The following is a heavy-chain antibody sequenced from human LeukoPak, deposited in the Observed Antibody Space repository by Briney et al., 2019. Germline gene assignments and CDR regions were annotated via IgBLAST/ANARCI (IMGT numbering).Heavy chain of an antibody. CDR3: ARARGAFDY. CDR1: GFTFSSYA. Sequence: GRSLRLSCAASGFTFSSYAMHWVRQAPGKGLEWVAAISYDGSNKYYADSVKGRFTISRDNSKSTLYLQMNSLRAEDTAVYYCARARGAFDYWGQGTLVTVSS. J-gene: IGHJ4*02. CDR2: ISYDGSNK. D-gene: IGHD3-16*01. V-gene: IGHV3-30*04.